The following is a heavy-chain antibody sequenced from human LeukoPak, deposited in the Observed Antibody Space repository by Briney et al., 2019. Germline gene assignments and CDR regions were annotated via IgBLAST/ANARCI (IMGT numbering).Heavy chain of an antibody. J-gene: IGHJ4*02. Sequence: AGGSLRLSCAASGFTFSSFSMNWVRQAPGKGLEWVSYISTSSSTIYYADSVKGRFTISRDNAENSLYLQMNSLRAEDTAVYYCARVHAAYPFDYWGQGTLVTVSS. CDR3: ARVHAAYPFDY. CDR1: GFTFSSFS. D-gene: IGHD2-15*01. CDR2: ISTSSSTI. V-gene: IGHV3-48*01.